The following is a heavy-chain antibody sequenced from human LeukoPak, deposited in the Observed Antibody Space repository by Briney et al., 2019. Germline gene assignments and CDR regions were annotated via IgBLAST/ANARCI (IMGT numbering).Heavy chain of an antibody. J-gene: IGHJ4*02. Sequence: PSETLSLTCAVYGGSFSGYYWSWIRQPPGKGLEWIGEINHSGSTNYNPSLKSRVTISVDTSKNQFSLKLSSVTAADTAVYYCAREREGWPDSSGWRPTFDYWSQGTLVTVSS. V-gene: IGHV4-34*01. CDR3: AREREGWPDSSGWRPTFDY. CDR2: INHSGST. D-gene: IGHD6-19*01. CDR1: GGSFSGYY.